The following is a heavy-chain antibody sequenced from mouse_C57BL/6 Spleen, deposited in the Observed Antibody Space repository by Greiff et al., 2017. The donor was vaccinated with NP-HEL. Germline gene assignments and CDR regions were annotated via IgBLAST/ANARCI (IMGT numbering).Heavy chain of an antibody. J-gene: IGHJ3*01. CDR1: GYTFTSYW. V-gene: IGHV1-55*01. CDR3: ASPLYYDYAWFAY. D-gene: IGHD2-4*01. Sequence: VQLQQPGAELVKPGASVKMSFKASGYTFTSYWITWVKQRPGQGLEWIGDIYPGSGSTNYNEKFKSKATLTVDTSSSTAYMQLSSLTSEDSAVYYCASPLYYDYAWFAYWGQGTLVTVSA. CDR2: IYPGSGST.